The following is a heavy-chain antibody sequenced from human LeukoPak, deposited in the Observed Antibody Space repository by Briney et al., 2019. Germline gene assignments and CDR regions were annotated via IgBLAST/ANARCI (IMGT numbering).Heavy chain of an antibody. V-gene: IGHV3-15*01. Sequence: GGSLRLSCAASGFTFSNAWMSWVRQAPGKGLEWVGRIKSKTDGGTTDYAAPVKGRFTISRDDSKNTLYLQMNSLKTEDTAVYYCTTSVCSSTSCYPGYYYYYYMDVWGKGTTVTVSS. CDR1: GFTFSNAW. CDR3: TTSVCSSTSCYPGYYYYYYMDV. CDR2: IKSKTDGGTT. J-gene: IGHJ6*03. D-gene: IGHD2-2*01.